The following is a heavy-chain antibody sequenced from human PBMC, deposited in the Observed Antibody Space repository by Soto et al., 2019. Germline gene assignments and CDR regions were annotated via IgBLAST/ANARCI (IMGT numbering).Heavy chain of an antibody. Sequence: PSETLSLTCTVSGGSISSHYWSWIRQPPGKGLEWIGYIYYSGSTDYNPSLKSRVTISEDTSKNQFSLRLTSVTAADTAVYYCARDQNSSGYLDYWGQGILVTVSS. CDR2: IYYSGST. V-gene: IGHV4-59*11. J-gene: IGHJ4*02. CDR3: ARDQNSSGYLDY. D-gene: IGHD3-22*01. CDR1: GGSISSHY.